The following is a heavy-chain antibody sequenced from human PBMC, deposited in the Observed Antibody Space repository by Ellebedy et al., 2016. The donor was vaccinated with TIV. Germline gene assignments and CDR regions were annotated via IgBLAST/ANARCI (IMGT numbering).Heavy chain of an antibody. CDR1: GFTITSNY. J-gene: IGHJ3*01. V-gene: IGHV3-66*01. D-gene: IGHD3-10*01. Sequence: GGSLRLSCVVSGFTITSNYMSWIRQAPGRGLEWVSVISVGGSAYYADSVEGRFPTSSNNSRNTLFLQINGLRAEDTAGYYGAGETFNDVDMDLRGLFDVWGQGTTVTVSS. CDR2: ISVGGSA. CDR3: AGETFNDVDMDLRGLFDV.